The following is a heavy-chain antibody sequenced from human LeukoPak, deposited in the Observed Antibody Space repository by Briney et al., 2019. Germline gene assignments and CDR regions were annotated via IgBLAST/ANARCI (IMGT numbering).Heavy chain of an antibody. D-gene: IGHD3-10*01. CDR3: ARRRRGLLWFGDPGGDLDY. V-gene: IGHV3-74*01. CDR2: INSDGSST. CDR1: GFTFSSYW. Sequence: GGSLRLSCAASGFTFSSYWMHWVRQAPGKGLVWVSRINSDGSSTSYADSVKGRFTTSRDNAKNTLYLQMNSLRAEDTAVYYCARRRRGLLWFGDPGGDLDYWGQGTLVTVSS. J-gene: IGHJ4*02.